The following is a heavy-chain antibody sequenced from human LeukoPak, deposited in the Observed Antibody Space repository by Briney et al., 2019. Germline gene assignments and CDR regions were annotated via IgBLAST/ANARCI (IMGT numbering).Heavy chain of an antibody. CDR3: ARSASVGSSLDY. J-gene: IGHJ4*02. D-gene: IGHD6-19*01. V-gene: IGHV5-10-1*01. CDR2: IDPSDSYT. CDR1: GSSFTSYW. Sequence: GESLQISCKGSGSSFTSYWISVVRQMPGKGVEWMGRIDPSDSYTNYSPSFQGHVTISADKSISTAYLQWSSLKASDTAIYYCARSASVGSSLDYWGQGTLVTVSS.